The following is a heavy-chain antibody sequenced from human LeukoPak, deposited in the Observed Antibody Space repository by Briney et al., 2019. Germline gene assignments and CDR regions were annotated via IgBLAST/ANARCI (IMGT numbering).Heavy chain of an antibody. D-gene: IGHD3-10*01. J-gene: IGHJ4*02. Sequence: PGGSLRLSCAASGFTFSRYGIHWVRQAPGKWLGWVAVVSFEGSNKYYADSVKGRFSISRDNSKNTLSLQMNSLRAEDTAVYYCAKDMGYYYGSGSYPPENDYWGQGTLVTVSS. CDR3: AKDMGYYYGSGSYPPENDY. V-gene: IGHV3-30*18. CDR2: VSFEGSNK. CDR1: GFTFSRYG.